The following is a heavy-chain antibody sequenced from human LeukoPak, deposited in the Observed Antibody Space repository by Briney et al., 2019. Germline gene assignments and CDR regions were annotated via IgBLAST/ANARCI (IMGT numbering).Heavy chain of an antibody. CDR1: GFTASNAW. Sequence: GGSLRLSCAASGFTASNAWMSWVRQAPGKGLEWVGRIKSKTDGETTDYAAPVKGRFTISRDDSKNTLYLQMNSLKTEDTAVYYCTTVYSDSSGYYFNYCDYWGQGTLVTVST. CDR2: IKSKTDGETT. CDR3: TTVYSDSSGYYFNYCDY. D-gene: IGHD3-22*01. J-gene: IGHJ4*02. V-gene: IGHV3-15*01.